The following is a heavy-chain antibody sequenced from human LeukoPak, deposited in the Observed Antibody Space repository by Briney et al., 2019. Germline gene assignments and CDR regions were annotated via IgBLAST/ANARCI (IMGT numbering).Heavy chain of an antibody. Sequence: GGSLRLSCAASGFTFSSYAMHWVRQAPGKGLEWVAVISYDGSNKYYADSVKGRFTISRDNSKNTPYLQMNSLRAEDTAVYYCARDRGSYYVAVAYTFDYWGQGTLVTVSS. J-gene: IGHJ4*02. V-gene: IGHV3-30-3*01. D-gene: IGHD1-26*01. CDR1: GFTFSSYA. CDR2: ISYDGSNK. CDR3: ARDRGSYYVAVAYTFDY.